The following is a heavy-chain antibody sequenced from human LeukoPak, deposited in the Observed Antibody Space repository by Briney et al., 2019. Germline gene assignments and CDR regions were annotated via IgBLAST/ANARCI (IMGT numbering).Heavy chain of an antibody. Sequence: GGCLRLSCGASGFTFDDYAMHWVRQAPGKGLEWVSGISYNSDTIAYADSVKGRFTISRGNAKNSLYLQMNSLRAEDTALYYCAKDYCGGDCYSGWYFDLWGRGTLVTVSS. CDR2: ISYNSDTI. CDR3: AKDYCGGDCYSGWYFDL. V-gene: IGHV3-9*01. D-gene: IGHD2-21*02. J-gene: IGHJ2*01. CDR1: GFTFDDYA.